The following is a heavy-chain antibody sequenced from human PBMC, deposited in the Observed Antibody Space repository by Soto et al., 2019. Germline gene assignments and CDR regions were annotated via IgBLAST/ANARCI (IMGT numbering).Heavy chain of an antibody. Sequence: QVQLVESGGGVVQPGRSLRLSCAASGFTFSSYTMHWVRQTPGKGLEWVAHISYDGGDKYYADSVKGRFTISRDNSKNALNPQLNSLIAENTSVYYCARDSSLAVVAPGYWGQGLLVTVSS. CDR3: ARDSSLAVVAPGY. J-gene: IGHJ4*02. D-gene: IGHD3-22*01. CDR2: ISYDGGDK. V-gene: IGHV3-30-3*01. CDR1: GFTFSSYT.